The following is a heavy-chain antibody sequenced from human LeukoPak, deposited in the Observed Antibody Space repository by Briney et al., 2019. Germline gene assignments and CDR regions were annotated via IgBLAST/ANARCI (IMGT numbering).Heavy chain of an antibody. D-gene: IGHD3-10*01. CDR2: ISGSGGST. CDR3: AKFTMATYYFDY. V-gene: IGHV3-23*01. CDR1: GFTFSSYA. Sequence: AGGSLRLSCAASGFTFSSYAMSWVRQAPGKGLEWVSAISGSGGSTYYADSVKGRFTISRDNSKNTLYLQMNSLRAEDTAVYYCAKFTMATYYFDYWGQGTLVTVSS. J-gene: IGHJ4*02.